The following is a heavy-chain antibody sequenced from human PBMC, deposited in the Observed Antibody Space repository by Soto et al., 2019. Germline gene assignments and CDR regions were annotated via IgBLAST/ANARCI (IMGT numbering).Heavy chain of an antibody. CDR1: GYSFTSYW. Sequence: GESLKISCKGSGYSFTSYWIGWVRQMPGKGLEWMGIIYPGDSDTRYSLSFQGQVTISADKSISTAYLQWSSLKASDTAMYYCARQGDITIFGVEAYYYYYYMDVWGKGTTVTVSS. V-gene: IGHV5-51*01. CDR3: ARQGDITIFGVEAYYYYYYMDV. D-gene: IGHD3-3*01. CDR2: IYPGDSDT. J-gene: IGHJ6*03.